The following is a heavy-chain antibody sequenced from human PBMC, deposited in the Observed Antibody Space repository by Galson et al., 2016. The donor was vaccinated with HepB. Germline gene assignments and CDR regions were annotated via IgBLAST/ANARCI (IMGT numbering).Heavy chain of an antibody. D-gene: IGHD3-10*01. CDR1: GLTVSSHS. CDR2: IYKNGTS. J-gene: IGHJ6*02. V-gene: IGHV3-53*01. Sequence: SLRLSCAVSGLTVSSHSMSWVRQAPGKGLEWVSVIYKNGTSDYIDSVKGRFTTSRDNFKNTLYLEMNSLRAEDTAMYYWARDHYYGSGFYGMDVWGQGTTVTVSS. CDR3: ARDHYYGSGFYGMDV.